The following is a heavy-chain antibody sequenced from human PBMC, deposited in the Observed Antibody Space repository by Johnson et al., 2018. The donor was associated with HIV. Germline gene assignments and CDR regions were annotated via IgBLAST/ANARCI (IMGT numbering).Heavy chain of an antibody. CDR2: INWNGSST. CDR1: GFTFDVYA. Sequence: VQLVESGGGVVRPGGSLRLSCAASGFTFDVYAMSWVRQAPGKGLEWVSGINWNGSSTDYADSVKGRFTISRDNAKNSLYLQMNSLRAEDTALYYCARASYVWGSYRYTGVHDAFDIWGQGTMVTVSS. CDR3: ARASYVWGSYRYTGVHDAFDI. V-gene: IGHV3-20*04. D-gene: IGHD3-16*02. J-gene: IGHJ3*02.